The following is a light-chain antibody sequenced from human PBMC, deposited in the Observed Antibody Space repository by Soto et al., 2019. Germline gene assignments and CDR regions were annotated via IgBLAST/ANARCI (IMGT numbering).Light chain of an antibody. CDR3: CSYAGSNSYV. CDR2: DVS. Sequence: QSALTQPRSVSGSPGQSVTISCNGTSSDVGGYNYVSWYQQHPGKAPKLMIYDVSKRPSGVPDRFSGSKSGNTASLTISGLQAEDEADYYCCSYAGSNSYVFGTGTKLTVL. CDR1: SSDVGGYNY. J-gene: IGLJ1*01. V-gene: IGLV2-11*01.